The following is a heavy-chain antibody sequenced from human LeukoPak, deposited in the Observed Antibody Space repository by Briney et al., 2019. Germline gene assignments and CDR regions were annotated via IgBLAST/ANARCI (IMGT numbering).Heavy chain of an antibody. CDR1: GFTLSSYS. D-gene: IGHD6-19*01. CDR2: ISTSSSYI. CDR3: AKNYKRYSSGWYFDY. J-gene: IGHJ4*02. V-gene: IGHV3-21*04. Sequence: GGSLRLSCAASGFTLSSYSMNWVRQAPGKGLEWVSSISTSSSYIYYADSVKGRFTISRDNARNSLYLQMNSLRAEDMALYYCAKNYKRYSSGWYFDYWGQGTLVTVSS.